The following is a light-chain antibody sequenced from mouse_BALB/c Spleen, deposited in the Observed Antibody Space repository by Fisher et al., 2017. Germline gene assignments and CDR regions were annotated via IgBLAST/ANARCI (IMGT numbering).Light chain of an antibody. CDR2: DTS. Sequence: IVMTQTTAIMSASPGEKVTMTCSASSSVSYMYWYQQKPGSSPRLLIYDTSNLASGVPVRFSGSGSGTSYSLTISSVEAEDDATYYCQQWSGYPFITFGAGTKLELK. J-gene: IGKJ5*01. CDR1: SSVSY. CDR3: QQWSGYPFIT. V-gene: IGKV4-55*01.